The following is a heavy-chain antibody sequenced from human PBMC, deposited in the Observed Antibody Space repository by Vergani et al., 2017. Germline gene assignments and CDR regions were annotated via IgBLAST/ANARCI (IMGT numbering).Heavy chain of an antibody. Sequence: QVQLQESGPGLVKPSETLSLTCTVSNDSVSNTFYYWGWIRQTPGKGLEWIGSIYYSGSTYYNPSLKSRVTISVDTSKNQFSLKLNSVTAADTAVYYCARGSRAEGGSGPDKWGQGTLVTVSS. CDR2: IYYSGST. CDR3: ARGSRAEGGSGPDK. V-gene: IGHV4-39*07. J-gene: IGHJ4*02. D-gene: IGHD6-13*01. CDR1: NDSVSNTFYY.